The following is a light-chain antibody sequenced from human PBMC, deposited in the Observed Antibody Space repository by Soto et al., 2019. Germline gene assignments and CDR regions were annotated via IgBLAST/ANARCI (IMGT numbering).Light chain of an antibody. J-gene: IGLJ3*02. CDR2: GNS. CDR1: SSNIGAGYD. V-gene: IGLV1-40*01. CDR3: QSYDSRLSGWV. Sequence: QLVLTQPPSVSGAPGQRVTISCTGSSSNIGAGYDVHWYQQLLGTAPKLLIYGNSNRPSGVPDRFSGSKSGTSASLAITGLQAEDEADYYCQSYDSRLSGWVFGGGTKLTVL.